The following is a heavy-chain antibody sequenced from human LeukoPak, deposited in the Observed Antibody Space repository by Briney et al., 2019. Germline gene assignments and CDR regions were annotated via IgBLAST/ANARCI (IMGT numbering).Heavy chain of an antibody. Sequence: GGSLRLSCAASGFTFSNYAMRWVRQAPGKRLEYVSAISSNGGSTYYANSVKGRFTISRDKSKNTVYLKMGSLRAEDMAVYYCARETRRGDAFDIWGQGTMVTVSS. CDR2: ISSNGGST. V-gene: IGHV3-64*01. J-gene: IGHJ3*02. D-gene: IGHD3-16*01. CDR1: GFTFSNYA. CDR3: ARETRRGDAFDI.